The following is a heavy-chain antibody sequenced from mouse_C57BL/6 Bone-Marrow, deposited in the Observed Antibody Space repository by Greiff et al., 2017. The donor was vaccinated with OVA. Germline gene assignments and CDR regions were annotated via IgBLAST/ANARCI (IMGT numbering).Heavy chain of an antibody. J-gene: IGHJ2*01. V-gene: IGHV1-54*01. CDR3: ARSTMVKGYYFDY. Sequence: QVQLQQSGAELVRPGTSVKVSCKASGYAFTNYLIEWVKQRPGQGLEWIGVINPGSGGTNYNEKFKGKATLTADKSSSTAYMQLSSLTSEDSAVYFCARSTMVKGYYFDYWGQGTTLTVSS. D-gene: IGHD2-2*01. CDR2: INPGSGGT. CDR1: GYAFTNYL.